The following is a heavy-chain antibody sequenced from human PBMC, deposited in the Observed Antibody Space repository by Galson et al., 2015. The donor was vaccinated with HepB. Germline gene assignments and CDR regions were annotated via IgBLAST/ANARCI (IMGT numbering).Heavy chain of an antibody. CDR1: GFIFSTYT. CDR3: VRVAIDTTIFRGYWYFDL. V-gene: IGHV3-48*02. CDR2: ISSTGTTI. Sequence: SLRLSCAASGFIFSTYTFNWVRRAPGKDLEWISYISSTGTTIYYADSVKGRFTISRDNAENSLSLQMSSLRDKDTAVYYCVRVAIDTTIFRGYWYFDLWGRGTLVTVSS. J-gene: IGHJ2*01. D-gene: IGHD5-18*01.